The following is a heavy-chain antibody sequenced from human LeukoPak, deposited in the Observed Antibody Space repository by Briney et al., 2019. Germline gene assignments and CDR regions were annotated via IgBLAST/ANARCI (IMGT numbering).Heavy chain of an antibody. D-gene: IGHD6-19*01. V-gene: IGHV3-23*01. CDR1: GFTFSTYA. J-gene: IGHJ4*02. Sequence: GGSLRLSCAASGFTFSTYAMSWVRQAPGKGLEWVSAISTSGGTTLYADSVKGRFTISRDNSKNTLHLQMNNLRAEDTGIYYCAKDREGSGWYYFDYWGQGTLVIVSS. CDR2: ISTSGGTT. CDR3: AKDREGSGWYYFDY.